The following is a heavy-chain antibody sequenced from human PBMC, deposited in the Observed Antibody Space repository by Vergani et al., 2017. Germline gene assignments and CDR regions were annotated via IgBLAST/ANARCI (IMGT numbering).Heavy chain of an antibody. Sequence: EVQLLESGGGLVQPGGSLRLSCAASGFTFSSYAMSWVRQAPGKGLEWVSAISGSGGSTYYADSVKGRFTISRDNSKNTLSLQLTSLRAEDTAMYHCARLAGDSGSSTPVPTHYGYMDVWGKGTTVTVSS. CDR3: ARLAGDSGSSTPVPTHYGYMDV. CDR1: GFTFSSYA. J-gene: IGHJ6*03. CDR2: ISGSGGST. D-gene: IGHD6-6*01. V-gene: IGHV3-23*01.